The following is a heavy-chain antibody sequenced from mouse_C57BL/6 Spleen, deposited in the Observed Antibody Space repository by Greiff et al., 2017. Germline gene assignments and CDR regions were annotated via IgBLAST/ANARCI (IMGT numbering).Heavy chain of an antibody. V-gene: IGHV5-17*01. CDR2: ISSGSSTI. D-gene: IGHD2-5*01. CDR1: GFTFSDYG. J-gene: IGHJ4*01. Sequence: EVQGVESGGGLVKPGGSLKLSCAASGFTFSDYGMHWVRQAPEKGLEWVAYISSGSSTIYYADTVKGRFTISRDNAKNTLFLQMTSLRSEDTAMYYCARDSNYVLMDYWGQGTSVTVSS. CDR3: ARDSNYVLMDY.